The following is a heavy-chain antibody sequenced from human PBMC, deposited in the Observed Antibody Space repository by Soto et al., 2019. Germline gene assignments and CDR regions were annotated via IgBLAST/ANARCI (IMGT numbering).Heavy chain of an antibody. CDR2: IYWDDDK. CDR1: GFSLITSGVG. CDR3: AHKPTSTDHIAAAATPDY. Sequence: QITLKESGPTLVKPTQTLTLTCTFSGFSLITSGVGVGWIRQPQGNALEWLALIYWDDDKRYSPSLKSRLTITKDTSKNQVVLTMTNMEPLDTATYYCAHKPTSTDHIAAAATPDYWGQGTLVTVSS. J-gene: IGHJ4*02. V-gene: IGHV2-5*02. D-gene: IGHD6-13*01.